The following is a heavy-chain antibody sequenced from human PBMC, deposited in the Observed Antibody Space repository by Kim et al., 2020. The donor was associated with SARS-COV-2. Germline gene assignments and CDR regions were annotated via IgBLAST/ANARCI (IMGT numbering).Heavy chain of an antibody. D-gene: IGHD3-10*01. J-gene: IGHJ4*02. Sequence: RYSPSFQGQVTISADKSISTAYLQWSSLKASDTAMYYCARPGGSGIYFDYWGQGTLVTVSS. CDR3: ARPGGSGIYFDY. V-gene: IGHV5-51*01.